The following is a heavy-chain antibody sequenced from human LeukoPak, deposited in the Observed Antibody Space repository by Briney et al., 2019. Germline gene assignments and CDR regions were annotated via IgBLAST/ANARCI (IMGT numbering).Heavy chain of an antibody. J-gene: IGHJ4*02. CDR3: ARGGPGTTFDS. D-gene: IGHD1-14*01. Sequence: GGSLRLSCAASGFTFSSYAMSWVRQAPGKGLQWVSVIYTGGSTYYADSVKGRFTISRDNSKNTLYLQMNSLRAEDTAVYYCARGGPGTTFDSWGQGTLVTVSS. V-gene: IGHV3-66*01. CDR1: GFTFSSYA. CDR2: IYTGGST.